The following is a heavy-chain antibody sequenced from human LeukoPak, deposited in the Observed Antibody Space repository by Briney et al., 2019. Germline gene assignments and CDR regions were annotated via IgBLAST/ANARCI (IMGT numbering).Heavy chain of an antibody. CDR3: ARDGYCSSTSCYVSY. CDR2: MNPNSGNT. V-gene: IGHV1-8*03. Sequence: ASVKVSCKASGYTFTNYDINWVRQATGQGLEWLGWMNPNSGNTGYAQKFQGRVTIARNTSISTVYMELSSLRSEDTAVYYCARDGYCSSTSCYVSYWGQGTLVTVSS. CDR1: GYTFTNYD. D-gene: IGHD2-2*01. J-gene: IGHJ4*02.